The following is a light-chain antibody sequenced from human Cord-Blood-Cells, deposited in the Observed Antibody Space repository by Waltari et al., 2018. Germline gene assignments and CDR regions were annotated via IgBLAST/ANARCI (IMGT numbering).Light chain of an antibody. V-gene: IGLV2-11*01. J-gene: IGLJ1*01. CDR2: DVS. CDR1: SSDFGGFNY. CDR3: CSYAGSYNYV. Sequence: QFALTQPRSVSGSPGPSVTISCTGTSSDFGGFNYVSWYQQHPGKAPNLMIYDVSKRPSGVPDRFSGSKSGNTASLTISGLQAEDEADYYCCSYAGSYNYVFGTGTKVTVL.